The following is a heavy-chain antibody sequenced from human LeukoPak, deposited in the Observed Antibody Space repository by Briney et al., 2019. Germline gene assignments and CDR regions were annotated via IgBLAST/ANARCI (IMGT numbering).Heavy chain of an antibody. Sequence: SETLSLTCTVSGGSISSGGYYWSWIRQHPGKGLEWIGYIYYSGSTYYNPSLKSRVTISVDTSKNQFSLKLSSVTAADTAVYYCASWEKYYDCVWGSYREFDYWGQGTLVTVSS. D-gene: IGHD3-16*02. V-gene: IGHV4-31*03. J-gene: IGHJ4*02. CDR3: ASWEKYYDCVWGSYREFDY. CDR1: GGSISSGGYY. CDR2: IYYSGST.